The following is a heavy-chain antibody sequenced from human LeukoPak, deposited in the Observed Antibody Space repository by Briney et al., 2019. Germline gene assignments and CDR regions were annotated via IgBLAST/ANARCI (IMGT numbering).Heavy chain of an antibody. D-gene: IGHD3-3*01. V-gene: IGHV4-39*07. CDR2: IYYSGST. CDR1: GGSISSSSYY. J-gene: IGHJ5*02. Sequence: PSETLSLTCTVSGGSISSSSYYWGWIRQPPGKGLEWIGSIYYSGSTYYNPSLKSRVTISVDTSKNQFSLKLSSVTAADTAVYYCARAPTITIFGAVIKQAWFDPWGQGTLVTVSS. CDR3: ARAPTITIFGAVIKQAWFDP.